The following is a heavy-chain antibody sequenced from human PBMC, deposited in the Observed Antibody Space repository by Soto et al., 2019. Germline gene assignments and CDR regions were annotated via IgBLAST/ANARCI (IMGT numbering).Heavy chain of an antibody. V-gene: IGHV4-59*02. CDR3: ARSGHTFAGVV. D-gene: IGHD3-16*01. CDR2: LPYSGSA. CDR1: GASVSDDY. Sequence: QVQLQESGPGLVKPSETRSLTCTVSGASVSDDYGSWIRQSPGKGLEHIGYLPYSGSANYNPSLKSRVTISMDTSKNQFSLKLTSVIAADTAIYYCARSGHTFAGVVWGQGILVTVSS. J-gene: IGHJ4*02.